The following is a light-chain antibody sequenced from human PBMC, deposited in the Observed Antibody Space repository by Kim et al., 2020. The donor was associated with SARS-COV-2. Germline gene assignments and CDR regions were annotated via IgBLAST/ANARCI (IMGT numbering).Light chain of an antibody. Sequence: LSTGERAPLAGRASESCRSHIAGYKQKPGQAPRLLIYDAYNRATGIPARFSGSGSGTDFTLTISSLEPEDFAVYYCQQRSNWPPLTFGGGTKLEI. J-gene: IGKJ4*01. V-gene: IGKV3-11*01. CDR2: DAY. CDR1: ESCRSH. CDR3: QQRSNWPPLT.